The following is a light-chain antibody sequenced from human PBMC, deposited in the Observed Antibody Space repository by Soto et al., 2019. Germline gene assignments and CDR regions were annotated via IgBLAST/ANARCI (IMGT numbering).Light chain of an antibody. Sequence: DFQMTQSPSSLPACVGFRVTITCRASQSISSSLNWSQQKQGKAHTLLIYAASSLQSGVPSRVSGSGSGTDLTLTLSSLKPEDVATYYCQQSYSTMWTFGQGTKVDIK. J-gene: IGKJ1*01. CDR2: AAS. V-gene: IGKV1-39*01. CDR3: QQSYSTMWT. CDR1: QSISSS.